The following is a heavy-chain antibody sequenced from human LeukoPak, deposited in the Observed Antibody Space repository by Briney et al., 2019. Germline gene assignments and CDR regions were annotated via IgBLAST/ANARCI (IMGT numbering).Heavy chain of an antibody. D-gene: IGHD3-10*01. CDR2: INPNSGGT. CDR3: ARDQSYYYGSGSYDGLGYSMDV. Sequence: EASVKVSCKASGYTFTGYYMHWVRQAPGQGLEWMGWINPNSGGTNYAQKFQGRVTMTRDTSISTAYMELSRLRSDDTAVYYCARDQSYYYGSGSYDGLGYSMDVWGQGTTVTVSS. J-gene: IGHJ6*02. CDR1: GYTFTGYY. V-gene: IGHV1-2*02.